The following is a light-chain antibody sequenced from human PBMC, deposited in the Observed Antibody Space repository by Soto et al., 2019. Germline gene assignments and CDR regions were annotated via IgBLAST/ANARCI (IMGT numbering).Light chain of an antibody. V-gene: IGKV3D-20*01. Sequence: EIILTQSPATLSLSPGERATLSCGASQSVSSSYVAWYQHRPGLAPRLLIHDASSRATGIPDRFSGTKSGTEFTLPIRRLEPEDAAVDYCQQYGSSPITFGQGTRLEI. CDR3: QQYGSSPIT. J-gene: IGKJ5*01. CDR1: QSVSSSY. CDR2: DAS.